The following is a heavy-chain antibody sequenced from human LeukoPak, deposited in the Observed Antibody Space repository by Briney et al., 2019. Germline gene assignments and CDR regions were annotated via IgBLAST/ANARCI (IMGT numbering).Heavy chain of an antibody. CDR1: GGSISSSSYY. CDR3: ARGSGYGDYCFDY. J-gene: IGHJ4*02. D-gene: IGHD4-17*01. Sequence: KPSETLSLTCTVSGGSISSSSYYWGWIRQPPGKGLEWIGSIYYSGSTYYNPSLKSRVTISVDTSKNQFSLKLSSVTAADTAVYYCARGSGYGDYCFDYWGQGTLVTVSS. V-gene: IGHV4-39*01. CDR2: IYYSGST.